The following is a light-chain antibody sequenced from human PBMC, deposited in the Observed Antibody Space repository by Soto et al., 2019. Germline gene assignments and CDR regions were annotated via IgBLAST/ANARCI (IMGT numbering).Light chain of an antibody. CDR2: EVT. Sequence: GSSSDIGASNSVSWYQQHPGKAPKLLISEVTKRPSGVPDRFSGSKSANTASLTISGLQADDEADYYCGSKAGSNKHVVFGGGTKLTVL. J-gene: IGLJ2*01. CDR1: SSDIGASNS. CDR3: GSKAGSNKHVV. V-gene: IGLV2-8*01.